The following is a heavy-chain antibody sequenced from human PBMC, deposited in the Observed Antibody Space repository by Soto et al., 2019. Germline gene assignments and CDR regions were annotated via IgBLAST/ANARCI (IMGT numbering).Heavy chain of an antibody. V-gene: IGHV1-69*02. D-gene: IGHD4-17*01. Sequence: QVQLVQSGAEVKKPGSSVKVSCKASGGTFSSYTISWVRQAPGQGLEWMGRIIPILGIANYAQKFQGRVTITADKPTSTAYMELSSLRSEDTAVYYCASSYGDYSVGYWGQGTLVTVSS. J-gene: IGHJ4*02. CDR3: ASSYGDYSVGY. CDR2: IIPILGIA. CDR1: GGTFSSYT.